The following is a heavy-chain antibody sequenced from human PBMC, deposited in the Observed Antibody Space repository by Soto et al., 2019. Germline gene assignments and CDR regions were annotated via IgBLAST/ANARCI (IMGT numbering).Heavy chain of an antibody. Sequence: SEQLSLTWFVSDDSITNTSWLIWFRQAPGKGLEWIGEIFHTGGKSYMPSLRGRITLSVDTSKNQFSLKLSSVTAADTAVYYCARGSGDSYSGPYFDSWGQGTLVTVSS. V-gene: IGHV4-4*02. CDR1: DDSITNTSW. CDR2: IFHTGGK. J-gene: IGHJ4*02. D-gene: IGHD2-21*02. CDR3: ARGSGDSYSGPYFDS.